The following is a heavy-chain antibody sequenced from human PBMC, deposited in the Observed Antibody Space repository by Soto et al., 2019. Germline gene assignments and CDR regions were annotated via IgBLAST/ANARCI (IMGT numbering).Heavy chain of an antibody. CDR3: ASGTEVSPSWDV. CDR1: GGSISSGGYY. D-gene: IGHD1-26*01. Sequence: QVQLQESGPGLVKPSQTLSLTCTVSGGSISSGGYYWSWIRQHPGKGLEWIGYLFYSGSTYYNPSLKSRVXXXVXPSKNQFSLKLSSVTAADTAVYYCASGTEVSPSWDVWGQGTTVTVSS. J-gene: IGHJ6*02. CDR2: LFYSGST. V-gene: IGHV4-31*03.